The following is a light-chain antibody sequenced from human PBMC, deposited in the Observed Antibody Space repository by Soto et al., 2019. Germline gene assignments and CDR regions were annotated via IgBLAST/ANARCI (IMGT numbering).Light chain of an antibody. Sequence: QSALTQGPSVPGTPGQRVTITCSGSSSNIGRNSVNWYQHLPGTAPKLLTHGNNHRPSGVPDRFSGSKSGTSASLAISGLQPEHEADYCCAAWDDSLNEYVFGDGTKVTVL. V-gene: IGLV1-44*01. CDR3: AAWDDSLNEYV. CDR1: SSNIGRNS. J-gene: IGLJ1*01. CDR2: GNN.